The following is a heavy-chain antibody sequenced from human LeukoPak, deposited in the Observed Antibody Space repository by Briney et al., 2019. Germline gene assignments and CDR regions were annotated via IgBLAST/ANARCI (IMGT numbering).Heavy chain of an antibody. D-gene: IGHD5/OR15-5a*01. CDR3: ARDSVHCCIFDY. CDR1: GFTFSSYS. J-gene: IGHJ4*02. CDR2: ISSSSGYI. V-gene: IGHV3-21*01. Sequence: GGSLRLSCAASGFTFSSYSMNWVRQAPGKGLEWVSSISSSSGYIYYADSVKGRFTISRDNAKNSLYLQMNSLKAEDTAVYYCARDSVHCCIFDYWGQGTLVTVSS.